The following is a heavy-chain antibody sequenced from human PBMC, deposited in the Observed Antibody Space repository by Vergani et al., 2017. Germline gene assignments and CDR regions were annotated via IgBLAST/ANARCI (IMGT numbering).Heavy chain of an antibody. D-gene: IGHD5-24*01. Sequence: QLQLQESGPGLVKPSETLSLTCTVSGGSISSSSYYWGWIRQPPGKGLEWSGSIYYSGSTYYTPSLKRRVTLSVDTSKDQFSLKLSSVTAADTAVYYCARRGGTITGYCFDYWGKGTLVTVSS. CDR1: GGSISSSSYY. J-gene: IGHJ4*02. V-gene: IGHV4-39*01. CDR3: ARRGGTITGYCFDY. CDR2: IYYSGST.